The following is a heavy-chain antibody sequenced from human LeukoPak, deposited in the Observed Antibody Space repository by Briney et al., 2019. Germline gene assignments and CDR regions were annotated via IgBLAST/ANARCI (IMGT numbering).Heavy chain of an antibody. Sequence: ASVTVSCKASGYTFTGYYMHWVRQAPGQGLEWMGWINPNSGGTNYAQKFQGRVTMTRDTSISTAYMELSRLRSDDTAVYYCARILGAPYYYDSSSYYFSPWGQGTLVSGSS. V-gene: IGHV1-2*02. CDR3: ARILGAPYYYDSSSYYFSP. J-gene: IGHJ5*02. CDR2: INPNSGGT. CDR1: GYTFTGYY. D-gene: IGHD3-22*01.